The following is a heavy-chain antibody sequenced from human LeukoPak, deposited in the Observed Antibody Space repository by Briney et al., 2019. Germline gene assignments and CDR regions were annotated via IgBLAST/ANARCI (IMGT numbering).Heavy chain of an antibody. CDR2: IYYSGST. CDR1: GDSISSYY. D-gene: IGHD2-15*01. Sequence: SETLSLTCTVSGDSISSYYWSWIRQPPGKGLEWIGYIYYSGSTNYNPSLKSRVTISVDPSNNQFSLKLSSVTAADTAVYYCARERCSGGSCYLGGVLRGYFDSWGQGTLVTVSS. J-gene: IGHJ4*02. CDR3: ARERCSGGSCYLGGVLRGYFDS. V-gene: IGHV4-59*01.